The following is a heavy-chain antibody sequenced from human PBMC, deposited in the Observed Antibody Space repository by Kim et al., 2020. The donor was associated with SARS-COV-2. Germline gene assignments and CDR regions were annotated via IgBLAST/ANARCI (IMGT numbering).Heavy chain of an antibody. V-gene: IGHV3-23*01. J-gene: IGHJ4*02. CDR2: IGSGGITT. D-gene: IGHD3-10*01. CDR1: GFTFSSHV. CDR3: ARMVRAYFDFDF. Sequence: GGSLRLSCAASGFTFSSHVMSWVRQVPGKGLEWVSLIGSGGITTYYADSGKGRFTISRDNSKNTLFLQMNRLRAEDTALYYGARMVRAYFDFDFWGKG.